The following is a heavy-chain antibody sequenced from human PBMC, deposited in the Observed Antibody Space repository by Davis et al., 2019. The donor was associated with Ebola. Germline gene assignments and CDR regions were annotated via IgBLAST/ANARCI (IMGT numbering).Heavy chain of an antibody. CDR2: INSDGSST. CDR3: AKGGSGWPSDYSYGMGV. Sequence: HTGGSLRLSCTASGFSFRSYGMHWVRQAPGKGLVWVSRINSDGSSTSYADSVKGRFTISRDNSKNTLYLQMNSLTVEDTAVYYCAKGGSGWPSDYSYGMGVWGKGTTVTVSS. D-gene: IGHD6-19*01. V-gene: IGHV3-74*01. CDR1: GFSFRSYG. J-gene: IGHJ6*04.